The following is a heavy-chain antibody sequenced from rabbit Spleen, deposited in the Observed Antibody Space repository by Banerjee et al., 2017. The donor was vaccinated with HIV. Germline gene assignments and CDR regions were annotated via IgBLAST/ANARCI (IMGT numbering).Heavy chain of an antibody. Sequence: QEHLVESGGGLVTPGGNLTLTCTASGFDFSSGYYMCWVRQAPGKGLEWIACIYAGSSGSTYYASWAKGRFTISKTSSTTVTLQMTSLTVADTATYFCARDLDGVIGWNFGWWGSGTLVTVS. CDR2: IYAGSSGST. CDR1: GFDFSSGYY. J-gene: IGHJ4*01. CDR3: ARDLDGVIGWNFGW. D-gene: IGHD4-1*01. V-gene: IGHV1S45*01.